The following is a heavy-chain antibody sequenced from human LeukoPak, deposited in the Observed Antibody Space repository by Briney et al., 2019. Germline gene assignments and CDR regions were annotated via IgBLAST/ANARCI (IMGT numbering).Heavy chain of an antibody. Sequence: GESLKISCNASGYSFIDYWIGWVRQMPGKGLEWMGTIYPSDSNTRYSPSLQGQVTISADKSISTAYLQWSSLKASDTAIYYCARISSGSYSPVDHWGQGTLVTVSS. V-gene: IGHV5-51*01. J-gene: IGHJ4*02. CDR3: ARISSGSYSPVDH. CDR1: GYSFIDYW. D-gene: IGHD1-26*01. CDR2: IYPSDSNT.